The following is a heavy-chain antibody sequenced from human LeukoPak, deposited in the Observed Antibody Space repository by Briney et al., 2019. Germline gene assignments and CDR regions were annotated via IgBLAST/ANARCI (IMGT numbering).Heavy chain of an antibody. Sequence: GESLKISCKGSGYSFTIYWIGWVRQMPGKGLEWMGIIYPGDSDTRYSPSFQGQVTISADKSISTAYLQWSSLKASDTAMYYCARQETYYYDSSGYADAFDIWGQGTMVTVSS. D-gene: IGHD3-22*01. J-gene: IGHJ3*02. CDR1: GYSFTIYW. CDR2: IYPGDSDT. V-gene: IGHV5-51*01. CDR3: ARQETYYYDSSGYADAFDI.